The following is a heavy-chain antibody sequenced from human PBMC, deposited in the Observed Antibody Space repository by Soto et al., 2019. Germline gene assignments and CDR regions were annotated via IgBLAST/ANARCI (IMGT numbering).Heavy chain of an antibody. D-gene: IGHD2-21*01. CDR1: GGCMSSNNYY. V-gene: IGHV4-39*07. J-gene: IGHJ5*02. CDR2: MSYSGST. CDR3: AREDRGECVIYPNWFDP. Sequence: SETLALTCFVSGGCMSSNNYYWGWIRQPPGKGLEWIGSMSYSGSTNYNPSLKSRVTISVDTSKNQFSLKLSSVTAAATAVYYCAREDRGECVIYPNWFDPWGQGTLVTVSS.